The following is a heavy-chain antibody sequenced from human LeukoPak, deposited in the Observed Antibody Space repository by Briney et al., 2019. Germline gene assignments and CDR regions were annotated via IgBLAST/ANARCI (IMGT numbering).Heavy chain of an antibody. CDR1: GYTFTSYY. V-gene: IGHV1-69*13. CDR2: IIPIFGTA. CDR3: ANHDYGGNSLGGFDP. D-gene: IGHD4-23*01. Sequence: GASVKVSCKASGYTFTSYYMHWVRQAPGQGLEWMGGIIPIFGTANYAQKFQGRVTITADESTSTAYMELSSLRSEDTAVYYCANHDYGGNSLGGFDPWGQGTLVTVSS. J-gene: IGHJ5*02.